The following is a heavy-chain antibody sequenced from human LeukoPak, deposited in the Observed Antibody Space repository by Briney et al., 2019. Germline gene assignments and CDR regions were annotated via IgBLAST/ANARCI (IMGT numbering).Heavy chain of an antibody. D-gene: IGHD3-3*01. V-gene: IGHV1-69*06. J-gene: IGHJ6*03. CDR2: IIPIFGTA. CDR3: ARGVRGVVIRYYYMDV. Sequence: GASVKVSCKASGGTFSSYAISWVRQAPGQGLEWMGGIIPIFGTANYAQKFQGRVTITADKSTSTAYMELSSLRSEDTAVYYCARGVRGVVIRYYYMDVWGKGTTVTVSS. CDR1: GGTFSSYA.